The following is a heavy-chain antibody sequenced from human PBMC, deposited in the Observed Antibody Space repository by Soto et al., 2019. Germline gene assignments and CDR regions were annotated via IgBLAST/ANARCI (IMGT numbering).Heavy chain of an antibody. CDR3: AREDSIIMPAVSDF. CDR1: GSAFNNYG. CDR2: ISKSDYT. V-gene: IGHV3-21*01. J-gene: IGHJ4*02. Sequence: GGSLRLSCTVSGSAFNNYGINWVRQAPGKGLEWVSSISKSDYTYYSDSVKGRFTISRDNAKNSVSLQMNTLRVEDTAVYYCAREDSIIMPAVSDFWGQGTLVTVSS. D-gene: IGHD2-2*01.